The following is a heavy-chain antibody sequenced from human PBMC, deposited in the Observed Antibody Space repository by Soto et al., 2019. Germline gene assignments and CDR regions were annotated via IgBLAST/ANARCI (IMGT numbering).Heavy chain of an antibody. D-gene: IGHD3-10*01. V-gene: IGHV4-39*01. Sequence: SETLSLTCTVSGGSISSSSYYWGWIRQPPGKGLEWIGSIYYSGSTYYNPSLKSRVTISVDMSKNQFSLKLSSVTAADTAVYYCARGRITMVRGVIITRHGMDVWGQGTTVTVSS. CDR3: ARGRITMVRGVIITRHGMDV. J-gene: IGHJ6*02. CDR2: IYYSGST. CDR1: GGSISSSSYY.